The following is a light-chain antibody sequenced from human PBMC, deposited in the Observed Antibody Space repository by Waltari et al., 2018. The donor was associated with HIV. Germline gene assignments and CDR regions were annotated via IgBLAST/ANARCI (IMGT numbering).Light chain of an antibody. CDR2: DVN. CDR3: CSYAGRFTYV. CDR1: TVGNYVF. V-gene: IGLV2-11*01. J-gene: IGLJ1*01. Sequence: QSALTQPRSVSGSPGQSVTISCTGTTVGNYVFVSWYQQYPGKAPKVLIYDVNKRPSGVPDRCSGSKSFNTASLTISGLQPEDEADYFCCSYAGRFTYVFGTGTKVTVL.